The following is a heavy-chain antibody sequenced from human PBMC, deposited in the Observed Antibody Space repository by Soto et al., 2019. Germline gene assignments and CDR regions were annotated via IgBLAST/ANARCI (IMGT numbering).Heavy chain of an antibody. J-gene: IGHJ6*02. CDR2: ISGSAGSK. Sequence: PGGSLRLSCAASGFTFSDYGIHWVRQAPGKGLEWVSAISGSAGSKYYADSVKGRLTISRDNSKNMLYLQMNSLRAEDTALYYCAKDYSSPYYYYGMDVWGQGTTVTVSS. V-gene: IGHV3-23*01. CDR3: AKDYSSPYYYYGMDV. CDR1: GFTFSDYG. D-gene: IGHD6-13*01.